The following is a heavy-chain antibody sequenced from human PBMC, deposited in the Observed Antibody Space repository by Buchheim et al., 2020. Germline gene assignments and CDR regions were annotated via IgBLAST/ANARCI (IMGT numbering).Heavy chain of an antibody. CDR2: ISSSGSTI. V-gene: IGHV3-11*04. CDR1: GFTFSDYY. Sequence: QVQLVESGGGLVKPGGSLRLSCAASGFTFSDYYMSWIRQAPGKGLEWVSYISSSGSTIYYADSVKGRFTISRDNAKNTLYLQMNSLRAEDTAVYYCARSYYDILTGYYTFYYYGMDVWGQGTT. CDR3: ARSYYDILTGYYTFYYYGMDV. J-gene: IGHJ6*02. D-gene: IGHD3-9*01.